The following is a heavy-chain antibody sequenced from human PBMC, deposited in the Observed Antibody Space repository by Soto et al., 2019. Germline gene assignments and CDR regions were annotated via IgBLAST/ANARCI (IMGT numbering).Heavy chain of an antibody. CDR1: GGSFSGNY. V-gene: IGHV4-34*02. CDR2: INHSGDT. CDR3: ESGRGVRGSIITTYYSDGLDV. J-gene: IGHJ6*02. D-gene: IGHD3-10*01. Sequence: QVQLQQWGAGLLKPSETLSLTCAVYGGSFSGNYRSWIRQPPGKGLEWIGEINHSGDTNYNPSLKSRVTTSVDTSKKPFSLKRNSATTTDTAVYYCESGRGVRGSIITTYYSDGLDVWGQGTTVTVSS.